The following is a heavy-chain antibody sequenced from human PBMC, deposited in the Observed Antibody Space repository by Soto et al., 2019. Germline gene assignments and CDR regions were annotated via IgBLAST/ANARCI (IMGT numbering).Heavy chain of an antibody. CDR3: ATRWGYFDF. V-gene: IGHV3-11*01. D-gene: IGHD1-26*01. CDR2: ITSSGSTF. Sequence: QVQLVESGGGLVQPGGSLRLSCAASGFSFSDYYMSWIRQAPGKGLEWISYITSSGSTFYYTVSVKGRFTISRDNAKNSLYLQMNSLRAEDTGIYYCATRWGYFDFWGRGTLVTVSS. J-gene: IGHJ2*01. CDR1: GFSFSDYY.